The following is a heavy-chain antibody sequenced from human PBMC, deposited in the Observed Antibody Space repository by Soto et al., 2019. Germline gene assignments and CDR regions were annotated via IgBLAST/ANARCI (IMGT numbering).Heavy chain of an antibody. J-gene: IGHJ4*02. CDR2: IVGSDAKT. D-gene: IGHD5-12*01. Sequence: EVQLVESGGRLVQPGGSLRLSCATSGFSFASFALTWVRQAPGQGLEWVATIVGSDAKTHYADSVKGRFSISRDTSRNTVYLQMNNLRADDTAIYYCAKWTYLDFWGQGTRVTVSS. CDR3: AKWTYLDF. CDR1: GFSFASFA. V-gene: IGHV3-23*04.